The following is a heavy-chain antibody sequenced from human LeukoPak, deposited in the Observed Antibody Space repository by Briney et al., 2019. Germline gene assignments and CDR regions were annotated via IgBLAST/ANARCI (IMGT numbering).Heavy chain of an antibody. CDR2: IYSGGST. CDR3: ARGAAGSPYYYYGMDV. V-gene: IGHV3-66*01. CDR1: GFTVSSNY. D-gene: IGHD6-13*01. Sequence: GGSLRLSCAASGFTVSSNYMSWVRQAPGKGLEWVSVIYSGGSTYYADSVKGRFTISRDNSKSTLYLQMNSLRAEDTAVYYCARGAAGSPYYYYGMDVWGQGTTVTVSS. J-gene: IGHJ6*02.